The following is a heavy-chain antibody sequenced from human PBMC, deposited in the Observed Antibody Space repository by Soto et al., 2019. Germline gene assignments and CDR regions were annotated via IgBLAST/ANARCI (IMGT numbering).Heavy chain of an antibody. V-gene: IGHV3-9*01. CDR1: GFTFDDYA. CDR3: VVAAQPYYFDY. CDR2: ISWNSGTI. Sequence: GGSLRLSCAASGFTFDDYAMHWVRQAPGKGLEWVSGISWNSGTIVYADSVKGRFTISRDNAKNSLYLQMNSLTVDDTAVYYCVVAAQPYYFDYWGQGTLVTVSS. D-gene: IGHD2-15*01. J-gene: IGHJ4*02.